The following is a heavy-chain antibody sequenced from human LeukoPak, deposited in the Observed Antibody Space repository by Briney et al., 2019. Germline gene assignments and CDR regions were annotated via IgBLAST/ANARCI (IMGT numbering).Heavy chain of an antibody. CDR1: GFXFSSYA. CDR3: ATYYYDSSGYYPDAFDI. CDR2: ISGSGGST. Sequence: PGGSLRLSCAASGFXFSSYAISWVRQAPGKGLEWLSAISGSGGSTYYADSVKGRFTISRDNSKNTLYLQMNSLRAEDTAVYYCATYYYDSSGYYPDAFDIWGQGTMVTVSS. J-gene: IGHJ3*02. D-gene: IGHD3-22*01. V-gene: IGHV3-23*01.